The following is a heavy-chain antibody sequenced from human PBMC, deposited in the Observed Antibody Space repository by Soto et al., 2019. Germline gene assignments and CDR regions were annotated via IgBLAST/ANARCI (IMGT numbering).Heavy chain of an antibody. V-gene: IGHV3-30*18. CDR3: AKDRENHSGAYYYYGMDV. D-gene: IGHD2-15*01. Sequence: GGSLRLSCAASGFTFSSYGMHWVRQAPGKGLEWVAVISYDGSNKYYADSVKGRFTISRDNSKNTLYLQMNSLRAEDTAVYYCAKDRENHSGAYYYYGMDVWGQGTTVTVSS. CDR1: GFTFSSYG. CDR2: ISYDGSNK. J-gene: IGHJ6*02.